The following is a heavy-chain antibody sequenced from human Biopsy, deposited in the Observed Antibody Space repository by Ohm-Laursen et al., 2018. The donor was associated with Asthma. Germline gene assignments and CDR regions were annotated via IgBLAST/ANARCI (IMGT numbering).Heavy chain of an antibody. CDR2: IYSGGTS. CDR3: ARGDSSNWSHYYFDY. J-gene: IGHJ4*02. Sequence: SLRLSCAASGFAVSRDHVFWVRQAPGKGLEWVSVIYSGGTSHTADSVRGRFTISRDYSKNTLYLQMHSLRAKDTAVYYCARGDSSNWSHYYFDYWGQGTLVTVSS. CDR1: GFAVSRDH. D-gene: IGHD3-22*01. V-gene: IGHV3-53*01.